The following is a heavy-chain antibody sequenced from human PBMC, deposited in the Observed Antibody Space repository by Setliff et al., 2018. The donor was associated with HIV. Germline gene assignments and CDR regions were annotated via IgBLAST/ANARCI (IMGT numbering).Heavy chain of an antibody. Sequence: PSETLSLTCTVSGGSISNGYYYWSWIRQPAGKGLEWIGHIYTSGSTKYNPSLKSRVTISVDTSKNQFSLKLSSVTAADTAVYYCARGGREYGVNNYYYYMDVWGKGTTVTVSS. CDR1: GGSISNGYYY. CDR2: IYTSGST. CDR3: ARGGREYGVNNYYYYMDV. V-gene: IGHV4-61*09. D-gene: IGHD3-10*01. J-gene: IGHJ6*03.